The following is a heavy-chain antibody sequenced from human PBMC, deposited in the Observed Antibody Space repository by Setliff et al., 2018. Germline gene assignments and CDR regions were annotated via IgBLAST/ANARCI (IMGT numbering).Heavy chain of an antibody. CDR1: GHSVNSYG. Sequence: ASVKVSCKASGHSVNSYGISWVRQAPGKGLEWVGWISSYNDVTTYAQRFQGRVTLTKDTSTSAAYMELRSLRSDDSAVYYCAISTLSICSGGSCPNAFDVWGQGTMVTVS. CDR3: AISTLSICSGGSCPNAFDV. CDR2: ISSYNDVT. J-gene: IGHJ3*01. D-gene: IGHD2-15*01. V-gene: IGHV1-18*01.